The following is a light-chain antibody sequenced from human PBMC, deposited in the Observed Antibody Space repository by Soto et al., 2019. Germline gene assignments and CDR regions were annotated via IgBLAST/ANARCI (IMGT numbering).Light chain of an antibody. CDR2: QAS. CDR3: QQHEAYPRT. Sequence: DIQMTQSPSTLSASIGDRVTITCRASQNRNVWLAWYQQKPCKAPKLLIYQASTLQSGVPSRFSGSGSGTNITLILSSLQPEYFATYYCQQHEAYPRTFGQGTKVEIK. V-gene: IGKV1-5*03. CDR1: QNRNVW. J-gene: IGKJ1*01.